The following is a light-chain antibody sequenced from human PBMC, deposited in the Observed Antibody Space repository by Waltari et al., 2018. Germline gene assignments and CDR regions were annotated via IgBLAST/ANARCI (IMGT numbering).Light chain of an antibody. CDR2: DVF. V-gene: IGLV2-11*01. Sequence: QSALTQPRSVSGSPGQSVTISCAGAGSDVGDFNSVSWYQQHPGQAPKPIIFDVFKRPSGVLDRFSGSKSGTSASLTVSGLQAEDEADYYCCSYAGIWVFGGGTKLTVL. CDR1: GSDVGDFNS. J-gene: IGLJ3*02. CDR3: CSYAGIWV.